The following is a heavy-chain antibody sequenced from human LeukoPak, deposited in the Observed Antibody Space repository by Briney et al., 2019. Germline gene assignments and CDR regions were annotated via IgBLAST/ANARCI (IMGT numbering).Heavy chain of an antibody. CDR1: GFTFSSSE. CDR2: ISSSAGRI. V-gene: IGHV3-48*03. CDR3: ARDRTMDV. Sequence: GGSLRLSCAASGFTFSSSEMNWVRQAPGKGLEWVSFISSSAGRIYYADSVKGRFTISRDNAKNSLYLQMNSLRAEDTAVYYCARDRTMDVWGQGTTVSVSS. J-gene: IGHJ6*02.